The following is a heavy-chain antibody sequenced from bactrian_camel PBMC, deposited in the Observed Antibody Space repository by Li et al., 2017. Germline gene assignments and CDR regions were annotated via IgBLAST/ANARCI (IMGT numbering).Heavy chain of an antibody. D-gene: IGHD3*01. V-gene: IGHV3S10*01. CDR2: FASDGSA. Sequence: SGGGLVQPGVSLRLSCAASVFTFSSYEMSWFRQAPGKEREEVASFASDGSAVYADSVKGRFTISQDNAKNTVYLQMNSLKPEDTAMYYCAADLIECSGPMDYWGKGTQVTVS. CDR1: VFTFSSYE. J-gene: IGHJ7*01.